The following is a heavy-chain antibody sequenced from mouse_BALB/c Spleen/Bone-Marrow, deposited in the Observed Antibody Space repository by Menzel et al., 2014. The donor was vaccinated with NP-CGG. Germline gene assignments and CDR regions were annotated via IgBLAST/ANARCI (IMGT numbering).Heavy chain of an antibody. V-gene: IGHV2-9*02. CDR1: GFSLTSYG. Sequence: VKLVESGPGLVAPSQSLSITCTVSGFSLTSYGVHWVRQPPGKGPEWLGVIWAGGSTNYNSALMSRLSISKDNSKSQVFLKMNSLQTDDTAMYYCARDYYGSQYYFDYWGQGTTLTVSS. J-gene: IGHJ2*01. D-gene: IGHD1-1*01. CDR3: ARDYYGSQYYFDY. CDR2: IWAGGST.